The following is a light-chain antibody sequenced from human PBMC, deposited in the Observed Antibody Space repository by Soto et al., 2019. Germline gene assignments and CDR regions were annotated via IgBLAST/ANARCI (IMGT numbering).Light chain of an antibody. CDR3: QQYGSLIT. V-gene: IGKV3-20*01. J-gene: IGKJ1*01. CDR2: GSF. Sequence: EIVLTQSPGTLSLSPGERATLSCRASQSLSSSYLAWYQQKSGKAPRLLIYGSFSRATGIPDRFSGSGSGTDFTLTISRLEPEDFAVYYCQQYGSLITFGQGTKVDIK. CDR1: QSLSSSY.